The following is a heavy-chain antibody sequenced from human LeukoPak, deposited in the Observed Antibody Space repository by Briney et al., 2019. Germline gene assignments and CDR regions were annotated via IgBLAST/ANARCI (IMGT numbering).Heavy chain of an antibody. CDR2: ISAHNGNT. D-gene: IGHD3-9*01. CDR1: GYTFSRYG. Sequence: ASVTVSCKASGYTFSRYGISWVRQAPGQGLEWMGWISAHNGNTNYAQKFQGRVAMTTDTSTSTAYMELRSLRSDDTAVYYCARQSMTGNERGDDAFDIWGQGTMVTVSS. CDR3: ARQSMTGNERGDDAFDI. V-gene: IGHV1-18*01. J-gene: IGHJ3*02.